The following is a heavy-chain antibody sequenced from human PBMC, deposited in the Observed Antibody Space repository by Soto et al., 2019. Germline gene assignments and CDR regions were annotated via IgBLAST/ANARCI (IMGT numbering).Heavy chain of an antibody. Sequence: SETLSLTCSVSGGSISSDAYYWSWIRQRPGQGLEWIGNYYSYGYTSYNPSLERRVSISVHTSKNQVSLKVSSVTAAETALYFCASTYGDFPYWGQGTLVTVSS. CDR1: GGSISSDAYY. D-gene: IGHD4-17*01. CDR2: YYSYGYT. J-gene: IGHJ4*02. V-gene: IGHV4-31*03. CDR3: ASTYGDFPY.